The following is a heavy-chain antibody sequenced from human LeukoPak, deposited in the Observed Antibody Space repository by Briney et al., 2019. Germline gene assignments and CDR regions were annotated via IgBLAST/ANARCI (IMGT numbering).Heavy chain of an antibody. D-gene: IGHD3-10*02. J-gene: IGHJ4*02. CDR1: GFMFNTYA. Sequence: GGSLRLSCAASGFMFNTYAMHWVRQAPGKGLEWVAVISYDGNNKYYADSVKGQFTISRDNSKNTLYLQMNSLRAEDTAGYLFARDPRVFGQAYHFDDGSQGTLVTVSA. CDR3: ARDPRVFGQAYHFDD. V-gene: IGHV3-30*04. CDR2: ISYDGNNK.